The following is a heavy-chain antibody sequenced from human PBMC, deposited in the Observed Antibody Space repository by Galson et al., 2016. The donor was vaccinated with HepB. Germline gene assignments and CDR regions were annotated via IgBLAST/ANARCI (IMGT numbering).Heavy chain of an antibody. Sequence: SLRLSCAASGFTFTSYWMTWVRQAPGKGLEWVANINGDGSETYYVDSLKCRFTMSRDNAKNSVYLQMNSLRAEDSAVYHCARIVPDPLNSWYQLFWDWGQGTLVTVSS. D-gene: IGHD1-14*01. CDR3: ARIVPDPLNSWYQLFWD. CDR1: GFTFTSYW. CDR2: INGDGSET. V-gene: IGHV3-7*03. J-gene: IGHJ4*02.